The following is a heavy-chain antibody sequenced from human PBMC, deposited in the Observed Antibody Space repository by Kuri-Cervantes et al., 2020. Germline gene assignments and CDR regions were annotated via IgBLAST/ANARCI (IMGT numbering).Heavy chain of an antibody. V-gene: IGHV3-33*08. CDR3: ARVYCSGGSCYGPFDY. Sequence: GESLKISCAAFGFTFSDYYMSWIRQAPGKGLEWVAVIWYDGSHKYYADSVKGRFTISRDNSKNTLYLQMNSLRAEDTAVYYCARVYCSGGSCYGPFDYWGQGTQVTVSS. J-gene: IGHJ4*02. D-gene: IGHD2-15*01. CDR2: IWYDGSHK. CDR1: GFTFSDYY.